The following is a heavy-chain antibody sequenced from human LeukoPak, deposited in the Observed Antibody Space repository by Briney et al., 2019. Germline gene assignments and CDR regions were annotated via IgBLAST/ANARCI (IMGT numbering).Heavy chain of an antibody. CDR3: ASDTYCSSTSCKADDYYYMDV. CDR2: IYSGGST. CDR1: GFTVSSNY. V-gene: IGHV3-66*02. Sequence: GRSLRLSCAASGFTVSSNYMSWVRQAPGKGLEWVSVIYSGGSTYYADSVKGRFTISRDNSKNTLYLQMNSLRAEDTAVYYCASDTYCSSTSCKADDYYYMDVWGKGTTVTVSS. J-gene: IGHJ6*03. D-gene: IGHD2-2*01.